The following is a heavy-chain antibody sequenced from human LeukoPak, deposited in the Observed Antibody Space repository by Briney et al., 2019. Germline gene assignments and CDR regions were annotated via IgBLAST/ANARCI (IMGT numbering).Heavy chain of an antibody. CDR1: GYTFTSYA. J-gene: IGHJ6*02. Sequence: ASVTVACKASGYTFTSYAMHWVRQAPGQRLEWMGRINAGNGNTKYSQKFQGRVTITRDTSASTAYMELSSLRSEDTAVYYCARRESSGWSERYYGMDVWGQGTTVTVSS. CDR3: ARRESSGWSERYYGMDV. V-gene: IGHV1-3*01. CDR2: INAGNGNT. D-gene: IGHD6-19*01.